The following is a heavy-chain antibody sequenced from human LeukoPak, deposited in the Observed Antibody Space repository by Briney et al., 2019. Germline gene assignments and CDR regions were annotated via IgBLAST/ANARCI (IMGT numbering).Heavy chain of an antibody. Sequence: PSETLSLTCAVYGGSFSGYYWSWIRQPPGKGLEWIGEINHSGSTNYNPSLRSRVTISVDTSKNQFSLRLSPVTAADTAVYYCADSRYFDYWGQGTLVTVSS. CDR3: ADSRYFDY. J-gene: IGHJ4*02. D-gene: IGHD3-22*01. V-gene: IGHV4-34*01. CDR2: INHSGST. CDR1: GGSFSGYY.